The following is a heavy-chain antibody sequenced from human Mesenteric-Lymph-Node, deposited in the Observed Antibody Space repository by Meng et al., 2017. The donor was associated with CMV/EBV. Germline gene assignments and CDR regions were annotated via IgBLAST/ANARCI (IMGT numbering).Heavy chain of an antibody. CDR3: ASGASVTVFGVVSFDASDI. V-gene: IGHV4-39*07. D-gene: IGHD3-3*01. CDR2: IYYSGST. Sequence: SETLSLTCTVSGGSISSSSYYWGWIRQPPGKGLEWIGSIYYSGSTYSNPSLKSRVTISVDTSKNQFSLKLNSVTAADTAVYYCASGASVTVFGVVSFDASDIWGQGTMVTVSS. CDR1: GGSISSSSYY. J-gene: IGHJ3*02.